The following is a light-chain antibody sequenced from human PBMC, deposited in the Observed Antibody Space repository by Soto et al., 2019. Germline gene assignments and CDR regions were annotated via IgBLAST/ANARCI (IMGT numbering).Light chain of an antibody. CDR3: SSYTSSSPYV. CDR1: SSDVGGYNY. V-gene: IGLV2-14*01. Sequence: QSALTQPASVSGSPGQSITISCTGTSSDVGGYNYVSWYQQHPGKAPKLMIYDVSNRPSGVSNRFSGPKSGNTASLTISGLQAEDEADYYCSSYTSSSPYVFGTGTKVNVL. J-gene: IGLJ1*01. CDR2: DVS.